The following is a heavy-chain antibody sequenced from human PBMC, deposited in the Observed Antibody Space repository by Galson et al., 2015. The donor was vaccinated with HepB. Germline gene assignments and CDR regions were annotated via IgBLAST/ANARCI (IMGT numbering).Heavy chain of an antibody. CDR3: ARDLGYCSGGGCYGLDY. Sequence: SVKVSCKASGYTFSHYGFSWVRQAPGQGLEWMGWISVYNGNIHYAQKYQGRVTMTTDTSTGTVYMELRSLTSEDTAVFYCARDLGYCSGGGCYGLDYWGQGTLVTVSS. D-gene: IGHD2-15*01. CDR2: ISVYNGNI. J-gene: IGHJ4*02. V-gene: IGHV1-18*01. CDR1: GYTFSHYG.